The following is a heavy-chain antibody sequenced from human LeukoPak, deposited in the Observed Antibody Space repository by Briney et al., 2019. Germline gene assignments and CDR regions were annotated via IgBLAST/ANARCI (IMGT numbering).Heavy chain of an antibody. CDR3: ARDGSYSSSWIYAFDI. D-gene: IGHD6-13*01. J-gene: IGHJ3*02. V-gene: IGHV3-11*01. CDR1: GFTFSDYY. Sequence: GGSLRLSCAASGFTFSDYYMSWIRQAPGKGLEWVSYISSSGSTIYYADSVKGRFTISRDNAKNSLYLQMNSLRAEDTAVYYCARDGSYSSSWIYAFDIWGQGTMVTVSS. CDR2: ISSSGSTI.